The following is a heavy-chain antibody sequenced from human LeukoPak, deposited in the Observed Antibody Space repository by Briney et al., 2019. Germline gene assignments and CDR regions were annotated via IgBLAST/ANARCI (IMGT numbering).Heavy chain of an antibody. CDR3: AKGVYYDSSGPFDY. V-gene: IGHV3-23*01. CDR1: GFTFSSYA. J-gene: IGHJ4*02. CDR2: ISGSGGST. D-gene: IGHD3-22*01. Sequence: PGGSLRLSCTASGFTFSSYAMSWVRQAPGKGLEWVSAISGSGGSTYYADSVKGRFTISRDNSKNTLYLQMNSLRAEDTAVYYCAKGVYYDSSGPFDYWGQGTLVTVSS.